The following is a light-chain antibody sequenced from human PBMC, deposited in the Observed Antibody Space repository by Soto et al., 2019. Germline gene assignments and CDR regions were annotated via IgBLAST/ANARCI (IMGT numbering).Light chain of an antibody. V-gene: IGLV2-8*01. CDR1: SSDVGGYNY. Sequence: QSVLTQPPSASGSPGQSVAISCAGTSSDVGGYNYVSWYQQHPNKAPKLLIYEVTKRPSGVPDRFSASKSGNTASLTISGLQAEDEADYYCSSYAGSNTLLFGGGTKLTVL. CDR3: SSYAGSNTLL. CDR2: EVT. J-gene: IGLJ2*01.